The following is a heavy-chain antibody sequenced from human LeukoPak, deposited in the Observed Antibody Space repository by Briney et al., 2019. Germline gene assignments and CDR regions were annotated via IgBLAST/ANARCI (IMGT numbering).Heavy chain of an antibody. J-gene: IGHJ1*01. CDR1: GFTVSSNY. Sequence: GGSLRLSCAASGFTVSSNYMSWVRQAPGKGLEWVSIIYSGGSTYYADSVKGRFTISRDNSKNTLYLQMNSLRAEDTAVYYCARDHSRYSSAADSVAYFQHWGQGSLVTVSS. D-gene: IGHD6-25*01. V-gene: IGHV3-53*01. CDR2: IYSGGST. CDR3: ARDHSRYSSAADSVAYFQH.